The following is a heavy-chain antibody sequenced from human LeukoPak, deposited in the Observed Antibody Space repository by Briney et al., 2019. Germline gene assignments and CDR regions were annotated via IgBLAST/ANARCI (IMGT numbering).Heavy chain of an antibody. CDR3: ARDWVVVVPAAFDYYYYYMDV. V-gene: IGHV3-48*01. Sequence: PGGSLRLSCAASGFTFSSYSMNWVRQAPGKGLERVSYISSSSSTIYYADSVKGRFTISRDNAKNSLYLQMNSLRAEDTAVYYCARDWVVVVPAAFDYYYYYMDVWGKGTTVTVSS. J-gene: IGHJ6*03. CDR2: ISSSSSTI. CDR1: GFTFSSYS. D-gene: IGHD2-2*01.